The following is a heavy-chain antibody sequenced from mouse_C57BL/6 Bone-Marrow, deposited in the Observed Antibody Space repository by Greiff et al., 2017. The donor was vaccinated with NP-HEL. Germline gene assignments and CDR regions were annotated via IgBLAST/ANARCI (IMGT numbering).Heavy chain of an antibody. V-gene: IGHV5-4*01. CDR2: ISDGGSYT. Sequence: EVKLMESGGGLVKPGGSLKLSCAASGFTFSSYAMSWVRQTPEKRLEWVATISDGGSYTYYPDNVKGRFTISRDNAKNNLYLQMSHLKSEDTAMYYCARDTPITTVWYFDVWGTGTTVTVSS. CDR1: GFTFSSYA. CDR3: ARDTPITTVWYFDV. J-gene: IGHJ1*03. D-gene: IGHD1-1*01.